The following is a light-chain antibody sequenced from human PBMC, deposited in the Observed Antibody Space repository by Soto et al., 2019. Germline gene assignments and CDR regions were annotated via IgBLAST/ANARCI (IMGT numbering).Light chain of an antibody. CDR1: SSDVGGYNY. J-gene: IGLJ2*01. CDR3: SSYTSRSTVL. Sequence: QSALTQPASVSGSPGQSITISCTGTSSDVGGYNYVSWYQQHPGKAPKLMIYEVGNRPSGVSNRFSGSKSGNTASLTISGLQAEDEADYYCSSYTSRSTVLFGGGTKLTVL. CDR2: EVG. V-gene: IGLV2-14*01.